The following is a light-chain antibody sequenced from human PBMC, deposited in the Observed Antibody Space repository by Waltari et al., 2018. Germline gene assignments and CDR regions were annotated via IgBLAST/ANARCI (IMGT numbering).Light chain of an antibody. V-gene: IGKV3-11*01. Sequence: EILLTQSPATLSLSPGERATLSCRASQSVNTDLAWYQQKPGQAPRLLIYDASNRATGIPARFRGSGSGTDFTLTISSLEPADFAVYYCQQRTNWPPTWTFGQGTKVEIK. J-gene: IGKJ1*01. CDR1: QSVNTD. CDR2: DAS. CDR3: QQRTNWPPTWT.